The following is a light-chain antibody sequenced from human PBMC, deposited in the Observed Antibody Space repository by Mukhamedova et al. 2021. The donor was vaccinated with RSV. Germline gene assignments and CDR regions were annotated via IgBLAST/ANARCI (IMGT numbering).Light chain of an antibody. Sequence: WYQRRVHGRAPNLLICAASTLHTGVPSRFSGSGSGTDFSLTIAGLEPEDFATYYCQHSYGSPWTFGQGTRVEVK. CDR3: QHSYGSPWT. V-gene: IGKV1-39*01. CDR2: AAS. J-gene: IGKJ1*01.